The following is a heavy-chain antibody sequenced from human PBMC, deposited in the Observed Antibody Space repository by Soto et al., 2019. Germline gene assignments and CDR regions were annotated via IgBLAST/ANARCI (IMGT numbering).Heavy chain of an antibody. V-gene: IGHV4-39*01. D-gene: IGHD2-2*01. J-gene: IGHJ6*02. CDR1: GGSISSGPYS. CDR2: FYDSEST. Sequence: QLQLQESGPGLVKPSEPLSLTCTVSGGSISSGPYSWGWIRRPQGAGLRWLGPFYDSESTNYNPSLESRVTISVDRSKNQFSLKVSSVTVADTAVYYCARLGGYCSSTSCYGYYSMDVWGQGTTVTVSS. CDR3: ARLGGYCSSTSCYGYYSMDV.